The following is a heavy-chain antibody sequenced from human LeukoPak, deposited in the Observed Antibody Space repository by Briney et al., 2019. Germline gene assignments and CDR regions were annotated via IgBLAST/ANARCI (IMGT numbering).Heavy chain of an antibody. CDR3: ARLGYYDSSGYYYY. V-gene: IGHV4-39*01. D-gene: IGHD3-22*01. CDR2: IHYGGST. J-gene: IGHJ4*02. CDR1: GGSISSNYY. Sequence: PSETLSLTCTVSGGSISSNYYWGWIRQPPGKGLEWIGSIHYGGSTYYNPSLKSRVTIFADTSKNQFSLKLSSVTATDTAVYYCARLGYYDSSGYYYYWGQGTLVTVSS.